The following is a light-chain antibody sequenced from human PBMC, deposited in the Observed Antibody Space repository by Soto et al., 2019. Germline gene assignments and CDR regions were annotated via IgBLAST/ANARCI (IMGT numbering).Light chain of an antibody. CDR1: SSDVGGYNY. J-gene: IGLJ2*01. CDR2: DVS. CDR3: SSHTSSSTLVV. Sequence: QSVLTQPASVSGSPGQSITISCTGTSSDVGGYNYVSWYQQHPGKAPKLMIYDVSNRPSGVSNRFSGSKSGNTASLTISGLLVEDEPDYYCSSHTSSSTLVVFGGGTMVTVL. V-gene: IGLV2-14*01.